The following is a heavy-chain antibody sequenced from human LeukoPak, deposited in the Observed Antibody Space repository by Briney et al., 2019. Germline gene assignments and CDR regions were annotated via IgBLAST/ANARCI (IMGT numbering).Heavy chain of an antibody. J-gene: IGHJ6*03. CDR2: MSSSDDGR. V-gene: IGHV3-23*01. CDR1: GFSFSSYA. CDR3: ARELTPYYYMDV. D-gene: IGHD2-15*01. Sequence: GGSLRLSCATSGFSFSSYAMSWVRRAPGKGLEWVSAMSSSDDGRYYAASVRGRFTISRDTSRSTLYLQMNSLRAEDAAVYYCARELTPYYYMDVWGKGTTVTIS.